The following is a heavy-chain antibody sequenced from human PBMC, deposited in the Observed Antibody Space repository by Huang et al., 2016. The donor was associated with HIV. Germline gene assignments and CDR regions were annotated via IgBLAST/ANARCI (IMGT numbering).Heavy chain of an antibody. V-gene: IGHV3-21*02. CDR2: FISDGNYI. J-gene: IGHJ4*02. D-gene: IGHD2-2*01. Sequence: ELRLVDSGGGLVHPGGSLRLSCVVSGFDFSDYGMNWVRQIRGRLLVWVASFISDGNYIYYSDSLTGRCTIFRDNAKNSGSLLMSILGAEDMAVYFCARVDAAANMMGVDLWGRGSLVTVSS. CDR3: ARVDAAANMMGVDL. CDR1: GFDFSDYG.